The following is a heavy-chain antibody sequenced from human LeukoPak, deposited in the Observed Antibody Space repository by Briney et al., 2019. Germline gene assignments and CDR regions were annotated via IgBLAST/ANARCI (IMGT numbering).Heavy chain of an antibody. Sequence: SETLSLTCTVSAGSISSGSYYWRWIRQPAGTGLEWIGRIYTSGSTNYNPSLKSRVTISVDTSKNQFSLKLSSVTAADTAVYYCARGFDGGVAPASLDYRGQGTLVTVSS. CDR3: ARGFDGGVAPASLDY. D-gene: IGHD2-15*01. V-gene: IGHV4-61*02. CDR1: AGSISSGSYY. CDR2: IYTSGST. J-gene: IGHJ4*02.